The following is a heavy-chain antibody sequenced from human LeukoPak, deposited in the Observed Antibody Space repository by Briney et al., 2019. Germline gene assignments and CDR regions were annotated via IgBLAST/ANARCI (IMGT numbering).Heavy chain of an antibody. CDR2: IYYTGNT. Sequence: SETLSLTCTVSGGSISSSSYYWGWVRQPPGKWLEWIGNIYYTGNTYYNPSLKSRVTISVDTSKNQFSLKLSSVTAADTAVYYCARRSSGSSWYWFDPWGQGTRVTVSS. CDR1: GGSISSSSYY. CDR3: ARRSSGSSWYWFDP. J-gene: IGHJ5*02. D-gene: IGHD6-13*01. V-gene: IGHV4-39*01.